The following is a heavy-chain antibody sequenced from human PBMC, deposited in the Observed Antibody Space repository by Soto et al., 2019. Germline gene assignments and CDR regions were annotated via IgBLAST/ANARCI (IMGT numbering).Heavy chain of an antibody. J-gene: IGHJ6*02. Sequence: PSETLALTCAVSGGPISSGGYSWTWIRQPPGKGLERIGYIYHSGSTYYNPSLKSRVTISVDRSKNQFSLKLSSVTAADTAVYYCARSYYDFWSGYYPYSYYGMDVWGQGTTVTVSS. V-gene: IGHV4-30-2*01. CDR3: ARSYYDFWSGYYPYSYYGMDV. D-gene: IGHD3-3*01. CDR2: IYHSGST. CDR1: GGPISSGGYS.